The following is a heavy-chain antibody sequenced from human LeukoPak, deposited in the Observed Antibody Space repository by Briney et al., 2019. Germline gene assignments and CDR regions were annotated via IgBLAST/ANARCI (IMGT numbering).Heavy chain of an antibody. Sequence: PETLSLTCTVSGGSISSRSYYWGWLRQPPGKGLEWIASIFYSGSTYHNPSLKSRVTISVDTSKNQFSLKLSPVTAADTAVYYCARRVVGGSTFDVWGQGTMHTVSS. CDR2: IFYSGST. D-gene: IGHD2-15*01. CDR3: ARRVVGGSTFDV. V-gene: IGHV4-39*01. J-gene: IGHJ3*01. CDR1: GGSISSRSYY.